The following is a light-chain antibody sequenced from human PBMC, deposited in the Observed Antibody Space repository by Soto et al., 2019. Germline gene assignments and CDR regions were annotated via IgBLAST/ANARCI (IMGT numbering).Light chain of an antibody. V-gene: IGKV3-15*01. CDR1: QSVSSN. CDR2: GAS. Sequence: EIVMTQSPATLSLSPGERATLSCRASQSVSSNVAWYQQKPGQAPRLLIYGASTRATGIPARFSGSGSGTEFTLTISSLQSEDFAVYYCQQYNNWPITFGQGTRLEIK. CDR3: QQYNNWPIT. J-gene: IGKJ5*01.